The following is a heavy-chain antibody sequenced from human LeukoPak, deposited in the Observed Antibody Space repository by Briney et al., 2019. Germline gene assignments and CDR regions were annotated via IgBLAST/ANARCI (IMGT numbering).Heavy chain of an antibody. J-gene: IGHJ4*02. V-gene: IGHV1-2*02. D-gene: IGHD3-22*01. CDR2: INPNSGGT. CDR3: ARDDSSAYCPL. CDR1: GYTFTGYY. Sequence: ASVKVSCKASGYTFTGYYMHWVRQAPGQGLEWMGWINPNSGGTNYAQKFQGRVSMTRDTSISTAYMDLSRLRSDDTAVYYCARDDSSAYCPLWGQGTLVTVSS.